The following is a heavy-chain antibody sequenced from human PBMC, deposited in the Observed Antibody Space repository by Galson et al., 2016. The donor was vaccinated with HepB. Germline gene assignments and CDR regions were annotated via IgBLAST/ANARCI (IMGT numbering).Heavy chain of an antibody. J-gene: IGHJ6*02. D-gene: IGHD3-16*01. CDR1: GDSVSNYSAG. Sequence: CAISGDSVSNYSAGWNWIRLSPSRGLEWLGRTYSRSKWYNDYAVSVKSRITITPDTSKNQFSLQLNSVTPEDTAVYFCVRDLGGVRLLVGDYNFYYGMDVWGQGTTVTVSS. V-gene: IGHV6-1*01. CDR2: TYSRSKWYN. CDR3: VRDLGGVRLLVGDYNFYYGMDV.